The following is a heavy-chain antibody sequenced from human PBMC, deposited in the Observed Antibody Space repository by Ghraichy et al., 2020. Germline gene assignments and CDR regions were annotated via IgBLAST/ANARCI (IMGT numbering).Heavy chain of an antibody. V-gene: IGHV4-4*09. D-gene: IGHD5-12*01. Sequence: SETLSLTCTVSGCSISSYYWSWIRQPPGKGLEWIGYIYTSGSTNYNPSLKSRVTISVDTSKNQFSLKLSSVTAADTAVYYCARHEYGGYSQFDYWGQGTLVTVSS. CDR3: ARHEYGGYSQFDY. J-gene: IGHJ4*02. CDR2: IYTSGST. CDR1: GCSISSYY.